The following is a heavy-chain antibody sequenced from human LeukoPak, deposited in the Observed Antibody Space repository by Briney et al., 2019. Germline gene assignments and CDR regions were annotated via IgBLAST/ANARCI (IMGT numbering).Heavy chain of an antibody. CDR1: GFTFSSYG. CDR2: IWYDGSNK. Sequence: GGSLRLSCAASGFTFSSYGMHWVRQAPGKGLEWVAVIWYDGSNKYYADSVKGRFTISRDNSKNTLYLQMNSLKTEDTAVYYCTTVTLTVPQWAHYYDSSGYEGVIWGQGTMVTVSS. J-gene: IGHJ3*02. CDR3: TTVTLTVPQWAHYYDSSGYEGVI. D-gene: IGHD3-22*01. V-gene: IGHV3-33*01.